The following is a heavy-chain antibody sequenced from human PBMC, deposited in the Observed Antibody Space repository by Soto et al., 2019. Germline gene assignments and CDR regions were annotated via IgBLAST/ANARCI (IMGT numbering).Heavy chain of an antibody. CDR3: ARDFGYGGYGDY. CDR1: GGSISSSNW. Sequence: QVQLQESGPGLVKPSGTLSLTCAVSGGSISSSNWWSWVRQPPGKGLEWIGEIYHSGSTNYNPSHKRRVXXXVXXPKNQFSPKLSSVTAADTAVYYCARDFGYGGYGDYWGQGTLVTVSS. J-gene: IGHJ4*02. D-gene: IGHD5-12*01. V-gene: IGHV4-4*02. CDR2: IYHSGST.